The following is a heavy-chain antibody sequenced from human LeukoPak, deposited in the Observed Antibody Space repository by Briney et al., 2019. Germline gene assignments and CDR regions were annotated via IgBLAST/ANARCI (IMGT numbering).Heavy chain of an antibody. J-gene: IGHJ4*02. Sequence: GESLKISCKGAGNNFTNYWIGWVRQMPGKGLEWMGIIYPGDSDTRYSPSFQGQVTISADKSISTAYLQWSSLKASDTAMYYCARQGAYDILTGWLDYWGQGTLVTVSS. CDR2: IYPGDSDT. CDR3: ARQGAYDILTGWLDY. CDR1: GNNFTNYW. D-gene: IGHD3-9*01. V-gene: IGHV5-51*01.